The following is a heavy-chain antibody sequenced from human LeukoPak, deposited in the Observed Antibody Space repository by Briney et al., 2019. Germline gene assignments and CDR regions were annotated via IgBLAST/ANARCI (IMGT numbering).Heavy chain of an antibody. V-gene: IGHV3-11*01. CDR3: ARDSIDPYNWFDP. CDR2: ISSSDSTI. CDR1: GFTFSDYY. Sequence: GGSLRLSCAASGFTFSDYYMSWIRQAPGKGLEWVSYISSSDSTIYYADSVKGRFTISRDNAKNSLYLQMNSLRAEDTAVYYCARDSIDPYNWFDPWGQGTLVTVSS. J-gene: IGHJ5*02.